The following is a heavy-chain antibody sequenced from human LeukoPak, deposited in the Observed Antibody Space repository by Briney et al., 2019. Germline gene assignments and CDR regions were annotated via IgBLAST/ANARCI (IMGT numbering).Heavy chain of an antibody. Sequence: GGSLRLSCAASGFTFSDYYMSWVRQAPGKGLEWLGFIRNKAYGGTTKYAASVRGRFTISRDDSKNTLYLQMNSLKTEDTAVYYCTTHYSHWGQGTLVTVSS. CDR1: GFTFSDYY. CDR2: IRNKAYGGTT. CDR3: TTHYSH. J-gene: IGHJ4*02. D-gene: IGHD2-21*01. V-gene: IGHV3-71*01.